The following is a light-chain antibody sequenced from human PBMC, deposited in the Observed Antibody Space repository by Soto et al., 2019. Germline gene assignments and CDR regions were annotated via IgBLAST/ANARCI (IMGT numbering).Light chain of an antibody. CDR3: QQYNSWPPIT. V-gene: IGKV3-15*01. CDR2: DTS. J-gene: IGKJ5*01. Sequence: ETMLTQSPATLSLSPGERATLSCRASQNVANYLDWYQQKPGQPPRLLIYDTSTRATGIPARFSGSGSGTEFTLTISSLQSEDFAVYYCQQYNSWPPITFGQGTRLEIK. CDR1: QNVANY.